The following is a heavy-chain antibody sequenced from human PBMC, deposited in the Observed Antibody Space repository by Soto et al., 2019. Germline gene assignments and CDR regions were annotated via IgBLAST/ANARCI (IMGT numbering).Heavy chain of an antibody. CDR2: IIPILGIA. CDR3: ARGSARGPYYFDY. V-gene: IGHV1-69*04. CDR1: GGNLSSYS. D-gene: IGHD3-16*01. Sequence: GGSVKGSCKASGGNLSSYSISWVRQGPGQGLEWMGRIIPILGIANYAQKFQGRVTITADKSTSTAYMELSSLRSEDTAVYYCARGSARGPYYFDYWGQGTLVTVSS. J-gene: IGHJ4*02.